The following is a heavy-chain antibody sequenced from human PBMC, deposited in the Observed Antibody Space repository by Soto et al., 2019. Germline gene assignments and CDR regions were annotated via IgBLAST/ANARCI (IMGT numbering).Heavy chain of an antibody. CDR2: IGSSGSTI. CDR3: AKTAVAVSATPWFDP. J-gene: IGHJ5*02. V-gene: IGHV3-48*01. Sequence: GGSMRLSCAASGFTFSSYRMNWVRQAPGKGLEWVSYIGSSGSTIYYADSVKGRFTISRDSAKNSLYLQMNSLRAEDTALYYCAKTAVAVSATPWFDPWGQGTLVTVSS. D-gene: IGHD2-15*01. CDR1: GFTFSSYR.